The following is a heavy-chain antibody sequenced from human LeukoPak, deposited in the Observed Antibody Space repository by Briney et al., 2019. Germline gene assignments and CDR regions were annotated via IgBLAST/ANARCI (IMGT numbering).Heavy chain of an antibody. V-gene: IGHV1-18*01. CDR2: ISAYNGNT. CDR3: ARDIGHKDYYYGMDV. CDR1: GYTFTSYG. Sequence: ASVKVSCKASGYTFTSYGISWVRQAPGQGLEWMGWISAYNGNTNYAQKLQGRVTMTTDTSTSTAYMELGSLRADDTAVYYCARDIGHKDYYYGMDVWGQGTTVTVSS. J-gene: IGHJ6*02.